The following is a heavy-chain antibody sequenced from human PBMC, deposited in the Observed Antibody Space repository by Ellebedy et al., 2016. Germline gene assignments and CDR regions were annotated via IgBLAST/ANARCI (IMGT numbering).Heavy chain of an antibody. Sequence: GGSLRLSCSAAGFNLNTIAMHWVRQAPGKGLEYVSSINDNGLRTHYADSVKGRFTISRDNFKNTVDLQMDSLRVEDTAVYYCATQRIGDLDYWGRGTLVTVSS. CDR2: INDNGLRT. D-gene: IGHD2-21*01. J-gene: IGHJ4*02. CDR3: ATQRIGDLDY. V-gene: IGHV3-64*04. CDR1: GFNLNTIA.